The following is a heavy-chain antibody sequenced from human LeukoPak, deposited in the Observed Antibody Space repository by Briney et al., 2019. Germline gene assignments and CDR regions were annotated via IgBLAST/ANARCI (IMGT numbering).Heavy chain of an antibody. CDR3: AIHFDY. J-gene: IGHJ4*02. CDR2: ISHDASSK. CDR1: GFTFSNSG. Sequence: PGRSLRLSCAGSGFTFSNSGMHWVRQAPGKGLEWVAVISHDASSKYHADSVKGRFTISRDNSKNTLYLQMNSLRAEDTALYYCAIHFDYWGQGTLVTVSS. V-gene: IGHV3-30*03.